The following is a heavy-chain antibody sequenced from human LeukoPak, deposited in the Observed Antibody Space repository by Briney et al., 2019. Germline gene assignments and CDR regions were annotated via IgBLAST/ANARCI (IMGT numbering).Heavy chain of an antibody. J-gene: IGHJ4*02. CDR1: GFTFSSYS. CDR3: ARGGRNYYSGQPSDY. D-gene: IGHD3-10*01. V-gene: IGHV3-21*01. Sequence: GGSLRLSCAASGFTFSSYSMNWVRQAPGKGLEWVSSISSSSSYIYYADSVKGRFTISRDNAKNSLYLQMNSLRAEDTAVYYCARGGRNYYSGQPSDYWGQGTLVTVSS. CDR2: ISSSSSYI.